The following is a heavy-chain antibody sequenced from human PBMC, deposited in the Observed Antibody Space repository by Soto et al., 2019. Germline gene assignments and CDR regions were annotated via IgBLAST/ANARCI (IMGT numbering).Heavy chain of an antibody. J-gene: IGHJ4*02. CDR3: ARERDGYGLGNYYTRMDF. CDR1: GGIFSTYA. CDR2: ILPLFGTP. Sequence: QVQLVQSGAEVKKPGSSVKVSCKASGGIFSTYAISWLRQSPGQGLEWMGGILPLFGTPNYAQRFQGRVTITADESTSTADTELSRLGSEDTAVYYCARERDGYGLGNYYTRMDFWGQGTLGTVSS. V-gene: IGHV1-69*01. D-gene: IGHD3-10*01.